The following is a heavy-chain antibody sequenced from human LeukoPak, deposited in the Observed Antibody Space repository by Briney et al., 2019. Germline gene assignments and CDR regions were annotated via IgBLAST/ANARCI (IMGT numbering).Heavy chain of an antibody. CDR2: ISYDGSNK. Sequence: GGSLRPSCAASGFTFSSYGMHWVRQAPGKGLEWVAVISYDGSNKYYADSVKGRFTISRDNSKNTLYLQMNSLRAEDTAVYYCAKRGQWLGPLDYWGQGTLVTVSS. V-gene: IGHV3-30*18. CDR1: GFTFSSYG. D-gene: IGHD6-19*01. J-gene: IGHJ4*02. CDR3: AKRGQWLGPLDY.